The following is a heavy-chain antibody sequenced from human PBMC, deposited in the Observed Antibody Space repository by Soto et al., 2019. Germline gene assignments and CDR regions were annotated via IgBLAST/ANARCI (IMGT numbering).Heavy chain of an antibody. D-gene: IGHD5-18*01. CDR2: MNPNSCNT. J-gene: IGHJ6*02. Sequence: QVQLVQSGAEVKKPGASVKVSCKASGYTFTSYDINWVRQATGQGLEWMGWMNPNSCNTGYAQKFQGRVTMTRNTYISTAYMELSSLRSEDTAVYYCARVGYSYGYYYYGMDVWGQGTTVTVSS. CDR1: GYTFTSYD. V-gene: IGHV1-8*01. CDR3: ARVGYSYGYYYYGMDV.